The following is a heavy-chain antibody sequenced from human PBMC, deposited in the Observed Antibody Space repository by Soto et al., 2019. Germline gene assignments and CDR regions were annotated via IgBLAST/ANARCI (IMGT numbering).Heavy chain of an antibody. D-gene: IGHD2-15*01. V-gene: IGHV3-66*01. Sequence: GGSLRLSCAASGFSVSSNYMNWVRQAPGKGLEWVSIIHNGGETYYEDSVKGRFTVSRDNSKNTVVLQMNSLRVEDTAVYYCARDSWSQYWGQGTLVTVSS. CDR3: ARDSWSQY. J-gene: IGHJ1*01. CDR1: GFSVSSNY. CDR2: IHNGGET.